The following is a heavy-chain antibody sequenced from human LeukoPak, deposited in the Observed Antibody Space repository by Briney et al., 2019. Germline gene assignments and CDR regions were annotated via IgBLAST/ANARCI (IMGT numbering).Heavy chain of an antibody. J-gene: IGHJ4*02. Sequence: GRSLRLSCAASGFTFSSYGMHWVRQAPGKGLEWVAVISYDGSNKYYADSVKGRFTISRDNSKNTLYLQMNSLRAEDTAVCYCAKGPYDYVWGSYRYIVDYWGQGTLVTVSS. D-gene: IGHD3-16*02. CDR2: ISYDGSNK. CDR1: GFTFSSYG. CDR3: AKGPYDYVWGSYRYIVDY. V-gene: IGHV3-30*18.